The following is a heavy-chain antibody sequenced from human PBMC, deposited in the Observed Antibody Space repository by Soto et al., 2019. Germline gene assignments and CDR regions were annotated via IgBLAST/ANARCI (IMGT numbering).Heavy chain of an antibody. CDR1: GFTFDDYA. CDR2: INWNSVTF. Sequence: SLRLACAAAGFTFDDYAMHWGRQAPGKGLEWVSGINWNSVTFDYADSVRGRFTISRDSAKNSMYLQMNSLTVEDTAIYYCASQDTARIQTAGYWGRGTQVTLSS. CDR3: ASQDTARIQTAGY. V-gene: IGHV3-9*01. D-gene: IGHD5-18*01. J-gene: IGHJ4*02.